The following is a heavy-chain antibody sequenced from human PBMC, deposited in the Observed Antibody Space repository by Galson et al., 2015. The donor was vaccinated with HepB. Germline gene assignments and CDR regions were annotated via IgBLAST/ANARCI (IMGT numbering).Heavy chain of an antibody. Sequence: ETLSLTCAVYGGSFSGYYWSWIRQPPGKGLEWIGEINHSGSTNYNPSLKSRVTISVDTSKNQFSLKLSSVTAADTAVYYCARRYCSSTSCYKRGGRFDPWGQGTLVTVSS. CDR2: INHSGST. CDR3: ARRYCSSTSCYKRGGRFDP. CDR1: GGSFSGYY. J-gene: IGHJ5*02. V-gene: IGHV4-34*01. D-gene: IGHD2-2*01.